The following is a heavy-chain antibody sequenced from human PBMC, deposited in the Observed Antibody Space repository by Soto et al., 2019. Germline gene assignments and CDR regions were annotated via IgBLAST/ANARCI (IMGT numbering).Heavy chain of an antibody. D-gene: IGHD4-4*01. CDR3: AKLLRPGLQFFDF. V-gene: IGHV3-23*01. CDR1: GFTFSDYA. Sequence: EVRLLESGGGLVQPGGSLRLSCAASGFTFSDYAMSGVRQAPGKGLDWVSAISSSGDNTFYADSVKGRFTISRDNSKNTLYLQVNSLRAEDTAVYYCAKLLRPGLQFFDFWGQGTLVTVSS. CDR2: ISSSGDNT. J-gene: IGHJ4*02.